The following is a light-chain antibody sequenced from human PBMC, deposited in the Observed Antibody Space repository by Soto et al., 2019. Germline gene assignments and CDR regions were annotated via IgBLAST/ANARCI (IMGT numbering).Light chain of an antibody. CDR1: QSVSSNY. V-gene: IGKV3-20*01. CDR3: QQYGGSIT. Sequence: EIVLTQSPGTLSLYPGETATLSCRASQSVSSNYLAWYRQEPGQSLRLLIYGSSRRATGIPDGFSGSGSGTDFTLTISRLEPEDFAVYYCQQYGGSITFGQGTGLE. CDR2: GSS. J-gene: IGKJ5*01.